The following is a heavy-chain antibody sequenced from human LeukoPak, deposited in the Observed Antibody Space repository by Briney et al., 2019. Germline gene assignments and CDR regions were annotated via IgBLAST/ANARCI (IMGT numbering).Heavy chain of an antibody. D-gene: IGHD6-19*01. CDR1: GFTFSSYA. CDR3: AKDPPEVAVAGTYYFDY. Sequence: GGSLRLSCAASGFTFSSYAMSWVRQAPGKGLEWVSAISGSGGSAYYADSVKGRFTISRDNSKNTLYLQMNSLRAEDTAVYYCAKDPPEVAVAGTYYFDYWGQGTLVTVSS. V-gene: IGHV3-23*01. J-gene: IGHJ4*02. CDR2: ISGSGGSA.